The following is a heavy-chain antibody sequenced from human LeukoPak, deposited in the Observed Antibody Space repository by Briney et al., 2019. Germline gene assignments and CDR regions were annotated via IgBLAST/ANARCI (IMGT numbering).Heavy chain of an antibody. J-gene: IGHJ5*02. D-gene: IGHD1-26*01. CDR1: GFTFSSYE. V-gene: IGHV3-48*03. CDR2: ISSSGSTI. CDR3: ARPLGVGAMLP. Sequence: GGSLRLSCAASGFTFSSYEMNWVRQAPGKGLEWVSYISSSGSTIYYADSVKGRFTISRDNAKNSLYLQMNSLRAEDTAVYYCARPLGVGAMLPWGQGTLVTVSS.